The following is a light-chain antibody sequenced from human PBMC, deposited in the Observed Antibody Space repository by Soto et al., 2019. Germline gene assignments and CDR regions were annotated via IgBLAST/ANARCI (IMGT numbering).Light chain of an antibody. CDR1: QSVSSY. Sequence: EIVLTPSPATLSLSPGERATLSCRASQSVSSYLAWYQQKPGQAPRLLIYDASNRATGIPARFSGSGSGTDFTLTISSLEPEDFAVYYCQQRSNWPTVGGGTKV. CDR2: DAS. J-gene: IGKJ4*01. CDR3: QQRSNWPT. V-gene: IGKV3-11*01.